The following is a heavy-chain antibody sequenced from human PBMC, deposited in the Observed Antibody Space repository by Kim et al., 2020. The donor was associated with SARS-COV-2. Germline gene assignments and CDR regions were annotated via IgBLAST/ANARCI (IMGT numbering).Heavy chain of an antibody. J-gene: IGHJ4*02. V-gene: IGHV6-1*01. D-gene: IGHD6-19*01. Sequence: SVKSRITINPGTSKNQFSLQLNSVTPEDTAVYYCARDAVAVAGSHIYFDYWGQGTLVTVSS. CDR3: ARDAVAVAGSHIYFDY.